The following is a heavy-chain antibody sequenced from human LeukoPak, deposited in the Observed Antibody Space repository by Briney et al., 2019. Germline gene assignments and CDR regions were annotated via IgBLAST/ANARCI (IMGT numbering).Heavy chain of an antibody. J-gene: IGHJ4*02. CDR2: MSSSGST. CDR3: ARRSQTAAGRGIDY. D-gene: IGHD6-13*01. Sequence: SETLSLTSTVSGGSISSSSSYYWAWIRQPPGKGLEWIGTMSSSGSTYYNPSLKSRVTISGDMSKNQFSLKLSSVTAADTAVFYCARRSQTAAGRGIDYWGQGTLVTVSS. V-gene: IGHV4-39*01. CDR1: GGSISSSSSYY.